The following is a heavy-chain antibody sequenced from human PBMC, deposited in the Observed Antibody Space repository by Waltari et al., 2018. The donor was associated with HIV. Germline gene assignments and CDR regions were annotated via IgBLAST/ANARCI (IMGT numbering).Heavy chain of an antibody. Sequence: QLQLQESGPGLVKPSETLSLTCTVSGGSISSSSYYWGWIRQPPGKGLEWIGRIYYSGSTYYNPSLKSRVTISVDTSKNQFSLKLSSVTAADTAVYYCARVSGYSYGLFDYWGQGTLVTVSS. J-gene: IGHJ4*02. V-gene: IGHV4-39*07. CDR3: ARVSGYSYGLFDY. CDR1: GGSISSSSYY. D-gene: IGHD5-18*01. CDR2: IYYSGST.